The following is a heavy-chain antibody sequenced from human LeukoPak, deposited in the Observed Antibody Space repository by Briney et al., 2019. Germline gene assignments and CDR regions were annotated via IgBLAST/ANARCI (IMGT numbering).Heavy chain of an antibody. V-gene: IGHV3-21*01. CDR1: GFTFSSYS. CDR3: ARDLTPCSSTSCYGWFDP. CDR2: ISSSSSYI. D-gene: IGHD2-2*01. J-gene: IGHJ5*02. Sequence: GGSLRLSCAASGFTFSSYSMNWVRQAPGKGLEWVSSISSSSSYIYYADSVKGRFTISRDNAKNSLYLQMNILRAEETAVYYCARDLTPCSSTSCYGWFDPSGDGTLVTVSS.